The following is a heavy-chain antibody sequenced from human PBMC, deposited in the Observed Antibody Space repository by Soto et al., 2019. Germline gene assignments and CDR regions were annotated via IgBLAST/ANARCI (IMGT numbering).Heavy chain of an antibody. CDR1: GGSIISSNYY. CDR3: ARGAGGQYHAFDI. Sequence: PSETLSLTCTVSGGSIISSNYYWGWIRQPPGKGLEWIGSLYSGSTYYNPSLKSRVTISVDTSKNQFSLKLSSVTAADTAVYYCARGAGGQYHAFDIWGQGTMVTVSS. D-gene: IGHD2-2*01. V-gene: IGHV4-39*07. J-gene: IGHJ3*02. CDR2: LYSGST.